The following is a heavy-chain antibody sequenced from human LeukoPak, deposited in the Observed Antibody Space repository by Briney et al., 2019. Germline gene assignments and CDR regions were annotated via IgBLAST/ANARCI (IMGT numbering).Heavy chain of an antibody. Sequence: SVKVSCKASGGTFSSYAISWVRQAPGQGLEWMGGIIPIFGTADYAQKFQGRVTITTDESTSTAYMELSSLKTEDTAVYYCTRDPLPFDPLDYYYYMDVWGKGTTVTVSS. V-gene: IGHV1-69*05. CDR2: IIPIFGTA. CDR3: TRDPLPFDPLDYYYYMDV. D-gene: IGHD3-9*01. CDR1: GGTFSSYA. J-gene: IGHJ6*03.